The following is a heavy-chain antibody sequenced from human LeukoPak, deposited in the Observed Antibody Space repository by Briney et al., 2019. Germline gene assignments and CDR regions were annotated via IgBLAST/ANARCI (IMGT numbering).Heavy chain of an antibody. D-gene: IGHD3-10*01. CDR3: ARGNYYGSGTAYYFDY. CDR1: GYTFTGYY. J-gene: IGHJ4*02. CDR2: INPNSGGT. Sequence: ASVKVSCKASGYTFTGYYMHWVRQAPGQGLEWMGWINPNSGGTNYAQKFQGRVTMTRDTSISTAYMGLSRLRSDDTAVYYCARGNYYGSGTAYYFDYWGQGTLVTVSS. V-gene: IGHV1-2*02.